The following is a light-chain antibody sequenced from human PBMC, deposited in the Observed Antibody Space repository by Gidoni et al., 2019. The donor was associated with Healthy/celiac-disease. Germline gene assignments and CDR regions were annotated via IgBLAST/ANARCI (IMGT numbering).Light chain of an antibody. CDR3: QQYNSYWT. V-gene: IGKV1-5*01. CDR1: QSISSW. CDR2: DAS. J-gene: IGKJ1*01. Sequence: DIQMTQSPSTLSASVGDRVTITCRASQSISSWLAWYQPKPGKAPKLLIYDASSLESVVPSRFSGSGSGTEFTLTTSSLQPDDFAPYYCQQYNSYWTFGQGTKVEIK.